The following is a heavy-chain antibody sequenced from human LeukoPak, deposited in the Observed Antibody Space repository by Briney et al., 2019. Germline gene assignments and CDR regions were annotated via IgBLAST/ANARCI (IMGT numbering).Heavy chain of an antibody. V-gene: IGHV3-74*01. J-gene: IGHJ4*02. Sequence: GGSLRLSCEVSGFRFSGYWMHWVCQAPGKGLVWVSRIQGDERSASYGDSVRGRFTISKDNAKNILYLQMDSLRVEDTAVYYCVKGHTGTIFGVVPVNPLGYWGQGTLVTVSS. CDR3: VKGHTGTIFGVVPVNPLGY. D-gene: IGHD3-3*01. CDR2: IQGDERSA. CDR1: GFRFSGYW.